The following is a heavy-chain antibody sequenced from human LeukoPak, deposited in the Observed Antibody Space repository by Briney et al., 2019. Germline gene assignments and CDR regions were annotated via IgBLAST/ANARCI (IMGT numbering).Heavy chain of an antibody. CDR1: GYTFTGYY. CDR3: ARNLVSSSWYPSLDY. Sequence: ASVKVSCKASGYTFTGYYMHWVRQAPGQGLERMGWINPNSGGTNYAQRFQGRVTMTRDTSISTAYMELSRLRSDETAVYYCARNLVSSSWYPSLDYWGQGTLVTVSS. J-gene: IGHJ4*02. CDR2: INPNSGGT. V-gene: IGHV1-2*02. D-gene: IGHD6-13*01.